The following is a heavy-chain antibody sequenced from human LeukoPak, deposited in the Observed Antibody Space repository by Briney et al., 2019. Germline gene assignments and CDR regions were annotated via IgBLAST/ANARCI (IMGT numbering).Heavy chain of an antibody. CDR1: GFTFDDYA. V-gene: IGHV3-23*01. Sequence: GGSLRLSCAASGFTFDDYAMHWVRQAPGKGLEWVSAISGSGGSTYYADSVKGRFTISRDNSKNTLYLQMNSLRAEDTAVYYCAKRYNWNLRWFDPWGQGTLVTVSS. CDR2: ISGSGGST. D-gene: IGHD1-20*01. CDR3: AKRYNWNLRWFDP. J-gene: IGHJ5*02.